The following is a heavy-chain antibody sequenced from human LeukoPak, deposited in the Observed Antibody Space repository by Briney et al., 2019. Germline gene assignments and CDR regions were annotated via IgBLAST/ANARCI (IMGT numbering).Heavy chain of an antibody. D-gene: IGHD3-10*02. CDR1: GFTFSSYS. V-gene: IGHV3-69-1*01. Sequence: GGSLRLSCAASGFTFSSYSMNWVRQAPGKGLEWVATMTRSSAIFYADSVKGRFTISRDNARNLVYLQMNSLRDDDTAVYSCARAQTMFWEFDGFDIWGRGTKVTVSS. CDR3: ARAQTMFWEFDGFDI. J-gene: IGHJ3*02. CDR2: MTRSSAI.